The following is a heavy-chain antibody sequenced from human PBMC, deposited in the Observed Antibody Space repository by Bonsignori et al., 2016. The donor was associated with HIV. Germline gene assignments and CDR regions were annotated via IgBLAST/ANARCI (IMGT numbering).Heavy chain of an antibody. D-gene: IGHD3-3*01. V-gene: IGHV1-2*02. CDR2: INPNSGGT. CDR3: ARDLKGADFWSGYYTENWFDP. J-gene: IGHJ5*02. CDR1: GYTFTGYY. Sequence: ASVKVSCKASGYTFTGYYMHWVRQAPGQGLEWMGWINPNSGGTNYAQKFQGRVTMTRDTSISTAYMELSRLRSDDTAVYYCARDLKGADFWSGYYTENWFDPWGQGTLVTVSS.